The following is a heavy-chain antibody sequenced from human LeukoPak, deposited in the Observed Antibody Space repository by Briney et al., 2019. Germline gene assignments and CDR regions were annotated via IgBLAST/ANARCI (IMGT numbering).Heavy chain of an antibody. Sequence: SETLSLTCTVSGGSISNSSYYWGWIRQPPGKGLQWIGCIYYSGSTYYKPSLKSQVTISVDTSKNQFSLKLTSVTAADTAVYYCGRRSRSTWNYRRGDYWGQGTLVTVSS. V-gene: IGHV4-39*01. CDR2: IYYSGST. J-gene: IGHJ4*02. D-gene: IGHD1-7*01. CDR1: GGSISNSSYY. CDR3: GRRSRSTWNYRRGDY.